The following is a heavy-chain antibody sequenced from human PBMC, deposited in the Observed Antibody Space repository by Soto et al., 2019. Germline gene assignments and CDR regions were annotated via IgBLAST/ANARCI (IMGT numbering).Heavy chain of an antibody. CDR2: ISVRGDDT. V-gene: IGHV3-23*01. Sequence: GGSLRLSCVGSGFSFSSYAMSWVRQAPGKGPEWVSSISVRGDDTDYADSVKGRFTISRDNPKNTLYIQMNSLSDVDTALYYCAKYSGHDFWRGYHPALAHWAEVTLVTVSS. D-gene: IGHD3-3*01. CDR3: AKYSGHDFWRGYHPALAH. J-gene: IGHJ4*02. CDR1: GFSFSSYA.